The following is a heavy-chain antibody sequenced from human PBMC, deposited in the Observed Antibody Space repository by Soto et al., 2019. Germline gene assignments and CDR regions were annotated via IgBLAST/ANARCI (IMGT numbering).Heavy chain of an antibody. CDR2: INPSGGST. Sequence: ASVKVSCKASGYTFTSYGISWVRQAPGQGLEWMGIINPSGGSTSYAQKFQGRVTMTRDTSTSTVYMELSSLRSEDTAVYYCARERGGAVAGNPYGMDVWGQGTTVTVSS. V-gene: IGHV1-46*03. J-gene: IGHJ6*02. D-gene: IGHD6-13*01. CDR1: GYTFTSYG. CDR3: ARERGGAVAGNPYGMDV.